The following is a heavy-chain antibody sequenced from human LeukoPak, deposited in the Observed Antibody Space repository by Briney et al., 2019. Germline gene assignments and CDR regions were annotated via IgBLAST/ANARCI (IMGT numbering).Heavy chain of an antibody. J-gene: IGHJ5*02. CDR3: ARGAAVAGTDWFDP. D-gene: IGHD6-19*01. CDR1: GYTFTSYD. Sequence: ASVKVSCKASGYTFTSYDINWVRQAPGQGLEWMGWISAYNGNTNYAQKLQGRVTMTTDTSTSTAYMELRSLRSDDTAVYYCARGAAVAGTDWFDPWGQGTLVTVSS. V-gene: IGHV1-18*01. CDR2: ISAYNGNT.